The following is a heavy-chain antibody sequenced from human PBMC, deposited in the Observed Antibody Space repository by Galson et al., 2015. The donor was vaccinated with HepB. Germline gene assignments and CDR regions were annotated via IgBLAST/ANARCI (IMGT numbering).Heavy chain of an antibody. D-gene: IGHD3-16*01. Sequence: SVKVSCKASGYTFTSYAMNWVRQAPGQGLEWMGWINTNTGNPTYAQGFTGRFVFSLDTSVSTAYLQISSLKAEDTAVYYCARDNKHYDYIWGSYISPSVFDYWGQGTLVTVSS. CDR2: INTNTGNP. CDR3: ARDNKHYDYIWGSYISPSVFDY. CDR1: GYTFTSYA. V-gene: IGHV7-4-1*02. J-gene: IGHJ4*02.